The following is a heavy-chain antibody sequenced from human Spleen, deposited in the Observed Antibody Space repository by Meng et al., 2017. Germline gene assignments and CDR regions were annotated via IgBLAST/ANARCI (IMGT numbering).Heavy chain of an antibody. J-gene: IGHJ4*02. CDR1: GFSLRTTAVV. CDR2: IYWDDAE. D-gene: IGHD6-19*01. V-gene: IGHV2-5*02. CDR3: AHSSGWLFDY. Sequence: QITLKEAGPTRVKPTQTLTLTCTFSGFSLRTTAVVVGWIRQPPGKALEWLAFIYWDDAELFSPSLNSRLTITKDSSKKQVVLTMTNMDPVDTATYYCAHSSGWLFDYWGQGTLVTVSS.